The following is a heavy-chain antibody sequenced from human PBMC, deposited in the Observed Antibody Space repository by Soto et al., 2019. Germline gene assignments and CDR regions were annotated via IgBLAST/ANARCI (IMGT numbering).Heavy chain of an antibody. CDR2: INTGNGHT. D-gene: IGHD3-3*01. V-gene: IGHV1-3*04. CDR3: AIILRGLTIFGVAHPGYY. Sequence: WKESGYPISNYTIYWVRQDKGQSLEWVGWINTGNGHTRYSQKFQGRVTITSDQAANTAYMELSSLKSEDTAVYYCAIILRGLTIFGVAHPGYYLVQGTLVTGS. CDR1: GYPISNYT. J-gene: IGHJ4*02.